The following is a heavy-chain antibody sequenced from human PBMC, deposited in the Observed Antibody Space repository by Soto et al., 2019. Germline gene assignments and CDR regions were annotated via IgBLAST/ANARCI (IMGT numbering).Heavy chain of an antibody. V-gene: IGHV4-31*03. CDR2: IYDSGST. CDR3: ARVNLDYVTGMDV. CDR1: GGPITNY. J-gene: IGHJ6*02. Sequence: QVQLQESGPGLVKPSQTLSLTCTVSGGPITNYWSWIRQHPGKGLEWIGYIYDSGSTCYNPSLKSRVTMSLDTSKNQLSLKLTSVTAADTAVYYCARVNLDYVTGMDVWGQGTTVTVSS. D-gene: IGHD4-17*01.